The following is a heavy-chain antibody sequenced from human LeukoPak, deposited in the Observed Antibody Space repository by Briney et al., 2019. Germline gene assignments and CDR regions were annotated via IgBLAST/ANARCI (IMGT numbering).Heavy chain of an antibody. CDR2: IKSKTDGETT. V-gene: IGHV3-15*01. Sequence: GGSLRLSCAASGFSFSNAWMSWVRQAPGKGLEWVGRIKSKTDGETTDYAAPVKGRFTISRDDSKNTLHLQMNSLKTEDTAVYYCTTEDMADYWGQGTLVTVSS. CDR3: TTEDMADY. J-gene: IGHJ4*02. CDR1: GFSFSNAW. D-gene: IGHD2-15*01.